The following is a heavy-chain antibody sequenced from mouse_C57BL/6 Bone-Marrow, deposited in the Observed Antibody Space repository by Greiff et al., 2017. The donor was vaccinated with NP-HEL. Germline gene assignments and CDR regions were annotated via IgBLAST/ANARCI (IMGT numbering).Heavy chain of an antibody. CDR3: ARSYYGSPYAMDY. D-gene: IGHD1-1*01. CDR2: IDPSDSYT. V-gene: IGHV1-69*01. CDR1: GYTFTSYW. Sequence: VQLKQPGAELVMPGASVKLSCKASGYTFTSYWMHWVKQRPGQGLEWIGEIDPSDSYTNYNQKFKGKSTLTVDKSSSTAYMQLSSLTSEDSAVYYCARSYYGSPYAMDYWGQGTSVTVSS. J-gene: IGHJ4*01.